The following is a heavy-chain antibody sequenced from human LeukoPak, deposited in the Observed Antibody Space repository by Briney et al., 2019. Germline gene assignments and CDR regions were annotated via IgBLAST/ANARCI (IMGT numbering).Heavy chain of an antibody. Sequence: PSETLSLTCIVSGDSVTSPNYYWGWIRQPPGKGLEWIGSLLYSGTTFRNPSLESRVAIAVDSSKNHFSLNLNSVTAADTAVYYCASHGGLYDYLGHWGRGILVTVSS. CDR2: LLYSGTT. J-gene: IGHJ4*02. V-gene: IGHV4-39*07. D-gene: IGHD6-19*01. CDR3: ASHGGLYDYLGH. CDR1: GDSVTSPNYY.